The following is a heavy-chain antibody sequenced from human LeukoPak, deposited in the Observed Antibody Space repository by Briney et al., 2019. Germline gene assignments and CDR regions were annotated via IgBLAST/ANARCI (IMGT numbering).Heavy chain of an antibody. CDR3: ARQSPFGDYDY. CDR2: ISGSGGST. V-gene: IGHV3-23*01. J-gene: IGHJ4*02. D-gene: IGHD4-17*01. Sequence: GGSLRLSCAASGFTFSSYAISWVRQAPGKGLQWVSVISGSGGSTYYADSVKGRFTISRDNAKNSLYLQMNSLRAEDTAVYYCARQSPFGDYDYWGQGTLVTVSS. CDR1: GFTFSSYA.